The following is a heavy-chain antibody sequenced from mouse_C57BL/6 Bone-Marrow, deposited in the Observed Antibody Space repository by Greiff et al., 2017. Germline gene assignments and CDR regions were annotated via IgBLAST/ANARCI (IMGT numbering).Heavy chain of an antibody. D-gene: IGHD1-1*01. CDR2: IYPRDGST. V-gene: IGHV1-85*01. CDR3: ARDYGSSYWYCDG. J-gene: IGHJ1*03. CDR1: GYTFTSYD. Sequence: QVQLQQSGPELVKPGASVKLSCKASGYTFTSYDINWVKQRPGQGLEWIGWIYPRDGSTKYNEKFKGKATLTVDTSSSTAYMELHSLTSEYSAVYCCARDYGSSYWYCDGWGTGTTVTVSS.